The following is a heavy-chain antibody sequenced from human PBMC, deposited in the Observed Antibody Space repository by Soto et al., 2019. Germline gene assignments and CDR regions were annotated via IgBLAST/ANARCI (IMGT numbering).Heavy chain of an antibody. Sequence: QLQLQESGPGLVKPSETLSLTCTVSGGSISSSSYYWGWIRQPPGKGLEWIGSIYYSGSTYYNPSLKSRVTISVDTSKNQFSLKLSSVTAADTAVYYCAIHFPHYYDILSGHDYWGKGTLVTVSS. J-gene: IGHJ4*02. CDR2: IYYSGST. CDR1: GGSISSSSYY. D-gene: IGHD3-9*01. CDR3: AIHFPHYYDILSGHDY. V-gene: IGHV4-39*01.